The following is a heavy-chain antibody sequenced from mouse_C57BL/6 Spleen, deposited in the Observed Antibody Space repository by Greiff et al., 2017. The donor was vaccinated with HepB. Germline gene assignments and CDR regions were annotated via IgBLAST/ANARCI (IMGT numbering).Heavy chain of an antibody. V-gene: IGHV1-72*01. CDR2: LDPNSGGT. Sequence: QVHVKQSGAELVRPGASVKLSCKASGYTFTSYWMHWVKQRPGRGLEWIGRLDPNSGGTKYKEKFKSKATLTVDKPSSTANMQLSSPTSEDSAVYYCAGDGSSYFDYWGQGTTLTVSS. D-gene: IGHD1-1*01. CDR1: GYTFTSYW. CDR3: AGDGSSYFDY. J-gene: IGHJ2*01.